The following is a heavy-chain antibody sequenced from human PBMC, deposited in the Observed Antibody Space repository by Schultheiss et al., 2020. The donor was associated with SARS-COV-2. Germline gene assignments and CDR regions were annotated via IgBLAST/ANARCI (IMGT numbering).Heavy chain of an antibody. CDR1: GYSFTSYW. Sequence: GGSLRLSCKGSGYSFTSYWISWVRQMPGKGLEWMGRIDPSDSYTNYSPSFQGHVTISADKSISTAYLQWSSLKASDTAMYYCASSQSYSGSYHLDYWGRNPGHRRL. D-gene: IGHD1-26*01. V-gene: IGHV5-10-1*01. CDR2: IDPSDSYT. J-gene: IGHJ4*01. CDR3: ASSQSYSGSYHLDY.